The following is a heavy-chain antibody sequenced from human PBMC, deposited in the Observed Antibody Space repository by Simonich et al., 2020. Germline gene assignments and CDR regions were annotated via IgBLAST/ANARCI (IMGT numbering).Heavy chain of an antibody. CDR3: ARSTTGTTAFDI. CDR1: GYTFTSYG. J-gene: IGHJ3*02. V-gene: IGHV1-18*01. D-gene: IGHD1-1*01. Sequence: QVQLVQSGAEVKKPGASVKVSCKASGYTFTSYGISWVRQAPGKGLEWMGWISAYNETTNSAQKLQGRVTMTTDTSTSTAYMELRSLRSDDTAVYYCARSTTGTTAFDIWGQGTMVTVSS. CDR2: ISAYNETT.